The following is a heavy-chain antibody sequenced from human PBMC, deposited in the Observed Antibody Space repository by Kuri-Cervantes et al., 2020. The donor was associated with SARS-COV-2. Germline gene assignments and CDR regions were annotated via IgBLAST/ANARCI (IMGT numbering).Heavy chain of an antibody. J-gene: IGHJ4*02. Sequence: GSLRLSCTVSGGSVSSGNDYWSWIRQPPGKGLEWIGFVYYSGDTNYNPSLKSRVTISVDTSKNQFSLKLRSVTAADTAVYFCARESYVSPDLWGQGALVTVSS. CDR1: GGSVSSGNDY. D-gene: IGHD3-10*01. CDR2: VYYSGDT. CDR3: ARESYVSPDL. V-gene: IGHV4-61*01.